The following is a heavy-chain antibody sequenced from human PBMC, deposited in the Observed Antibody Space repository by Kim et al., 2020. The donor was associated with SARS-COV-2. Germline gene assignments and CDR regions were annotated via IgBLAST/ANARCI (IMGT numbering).Heavy chain of an antibody. CDR1: GGSISSSSYY. CDR2: IYYSGST. CDR3: ARDQAQDDYYYYGMDV. J-gene: IGHJ6*02. Sequence: SETLSLTCTVSGGSISSSSYYWGWIRQPPGKGLEWIGSIYYSGSTYYNPSLKSRVTISVDTSKNQFSLKLSSVTAADTAVYYCARDQAQDDYYYYGMDVWGQGTTVTVSS. V-gene: IGHV4-39*07.